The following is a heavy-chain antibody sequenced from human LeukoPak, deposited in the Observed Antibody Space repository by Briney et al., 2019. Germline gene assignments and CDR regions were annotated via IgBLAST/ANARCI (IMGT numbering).Heavy chain of an antibody. CDR3: ARESTYYYDSSGAGDRGRYFDY. D-gene: IGHD3-22*01. CDR1: GGTFSSYA. Sequence: GASVKVSCKASGGTFSSYAISWVRQAPGQGLEWMGGIIPIFGTANYAQKFQGRVTITTDESTSTAYMELSSLRSEDTPVYYCARESTYYYDSSGAGDRGRYFDYWGQGTLVTVSS. V-gene: IGHV1-69*05. CDR2: IIPIFGTA. J-gene: IGHJ4*02.